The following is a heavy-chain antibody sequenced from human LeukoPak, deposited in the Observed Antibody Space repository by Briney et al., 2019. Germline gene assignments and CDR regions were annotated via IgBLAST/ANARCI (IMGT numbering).Heavy chain of an antibody. V-gene: IGHV1-46*01. CDR2: INPSGGST. Sequence: ASVKVSCKASGYTFTSYYMHWVRQAPGQGLEWMGIINPSGGSTSCAQKFQGRVTMTRDTSTSTVYMELSSLRSEDTAVYYCARDSMPDSPMVRGVIIYYYYYGMDVWGKGTTVTVSS. J-gene: IGHJ6*04. CDR1: GYTFTSYY. CDR3: ARDSMPDSPMVRGVIIYYYYYGMDV. D-gene: IGHD3-10*01.